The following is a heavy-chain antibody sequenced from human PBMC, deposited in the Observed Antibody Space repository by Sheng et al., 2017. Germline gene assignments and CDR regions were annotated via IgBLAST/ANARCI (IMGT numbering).Heavy chain of an antibody. Sequence: EVQLVESGGGLVQAGGSLRLSCAVSGFTFSSYWMSWVRQAPGKGLEWVANIKQDGSDLYYVDSVKGRFTISRDNARNSLYLQLNSLRAEDTAVYYCATQSYSNFDYWAREPWSP. J-gene: IGHJ4*02. CDR2: IKQDGSDL. V-gene: IGHV3-7*01. CDR1: GFTFSSYW. CDR3: ATQSYSNFDY. D-gene: IGHD4-4*01.